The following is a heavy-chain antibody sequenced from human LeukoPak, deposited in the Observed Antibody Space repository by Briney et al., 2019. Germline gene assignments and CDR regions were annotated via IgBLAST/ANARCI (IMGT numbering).Heavy chain of an antibody. CDR2: ISYDGSNQ. CDR1: GFTFSSYW. V-gene: IGHV3-30-3*01. CDR3: ARTPRGYSYGNPDY. Sequence: GGSLRLSCAASGFTFSSYWMHWVRQAPGKGLEWVAVISYDGSNQYYADSVKGRFTISRDNSKNTLYLQMNSLRAEDTAVYYCARTPRGYSYGNPDYWGQGTLVTVSS. D-gene: IGHD5-18*01. J-gene: IGHJ4*02.